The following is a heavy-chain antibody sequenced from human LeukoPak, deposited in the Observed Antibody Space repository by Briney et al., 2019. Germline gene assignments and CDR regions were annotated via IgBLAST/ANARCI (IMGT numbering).Heavy chain of an antibody. CDR1: GFTFSSYS. CDR2: ISSSSSYI. J-gene: IGHJ6*02. CDR3: ARDHGAAAPHTYGMDV. V-gene: IGHV3-21*01. Sequence: GGSLRLSCAASGFTFSSYSMNWVRQAPGKGLEWVSSISSSSSYIYYPDSVKGRFTISRDNAKNSLYLQMNSLRAEDTAVYYCARDHGAAAPHTYGMDVWGQGTTVTVSS. D-gene: IGHD6-13*01.